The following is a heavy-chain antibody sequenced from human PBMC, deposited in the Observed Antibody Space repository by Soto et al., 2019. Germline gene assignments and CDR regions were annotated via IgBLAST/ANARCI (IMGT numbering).Heavy chain of an antibody. J-gene: IGHJ6*02. CDR3: VRESYGAFNFYGMAV. CDR2: INSDGSST. D-gene: IGHD4-17*01. Sequence: GGSLRLSCAASGFTFSSYLMHWVCQAPGKGLVWVSRINSDGSSTSYADSVKGRFTISRDNAKNTLYLQMNSLRAEDTAVYYCVRESYGAFNFYGMAVRGQGTTVTVSS. V-gene: IGHV3-74*01. CDR1: GFTFSSYL.